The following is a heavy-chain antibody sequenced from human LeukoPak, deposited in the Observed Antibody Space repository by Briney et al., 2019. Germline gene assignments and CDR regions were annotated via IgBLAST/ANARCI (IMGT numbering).Heavy chain of an antibody. CDR3: TSEGTR. J-gene: IGHJ4*02. V-gene: IGHV3-73*01. CDR1: GFTFSDST. CDR2: IRRKAHDYAT. D-gene: IGHD3-10*01. Sequence: GGSLRLSCAASGFTFSDSTMHWVRQASGKGLDWVGRIRRKAHDYATAYATSVQGRFTISRDDSKNRAFLQMNSLKPEDTAVYYCTSEGTRWGQGTLVTVSS.